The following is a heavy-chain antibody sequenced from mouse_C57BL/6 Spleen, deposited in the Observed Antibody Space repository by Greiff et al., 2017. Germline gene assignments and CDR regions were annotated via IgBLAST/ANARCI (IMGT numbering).Heavy chain of an antibody. CDR1: GYTFTSYW. CDR2: IDPSDSET. D-gene: IGHD2-14*01. CDR3: ARGGLIGNFFFDY. V-gene: IGHV1-52*01. Sequence: QVQLQQPGAELVRPGSSVKLSCKASGYTFTSYWMHWVKQRPIQGLEWIGNIDPSDSETHYNQKFKDKATLTVDKSSSTAYMQLSSLTSEDSAVYYCARGGLIGNFFFDYWGQGTTLTVSS. J-gene: IGHJ2*01.